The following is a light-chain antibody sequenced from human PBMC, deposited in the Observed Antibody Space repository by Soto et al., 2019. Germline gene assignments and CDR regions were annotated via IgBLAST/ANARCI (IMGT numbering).Light chain of an antibody. CDR1: QSISSW. CDR3: QQYNNYWT. CDR2: KAS. Sequence: DIQMTQSPYTLSASVGDRVTITCRASQSISSWLAWYQQKPGKAPKLLIYKASTLESGVPSRFSGSGSGTEFTLTISSLQPADFATYYCQQYNNYWTFGQGTKVEIK. V-gene: IGKV1-5*03. J-gene: IGKJ1*01.